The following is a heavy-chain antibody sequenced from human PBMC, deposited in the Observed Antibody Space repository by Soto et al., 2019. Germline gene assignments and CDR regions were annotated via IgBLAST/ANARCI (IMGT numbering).Heavy chain of an antibody. CDR2: IYYSGSS. CDR1: GGCIRSGSYH. CDR3: ARVEGSSYCFRHDF. J-gene: IGHJ4*02. Sequence: PSYSPSITCPVSGGCIRSGSYHGTWIKKHPGKGLEWIGNIYYSGSSCYNPSLKSRATISIDTSKDQFSLRLGSVTAADTAVYYSARVEGSSYCFRHDFSGQGPLV. D-gene: IGHD6-13*01. V-gene: IGHV4-31*03.